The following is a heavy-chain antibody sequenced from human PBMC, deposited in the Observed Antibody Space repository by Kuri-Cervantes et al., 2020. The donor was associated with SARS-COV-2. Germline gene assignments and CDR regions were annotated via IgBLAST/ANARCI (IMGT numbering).Heavy chain of an antibody. CDR2: IRSKAYGGTT. Sequence: GGSLRLSCAASGFTFSSYAINWVRQAPGKGLEWVGFIRSKAYGGTTEYAASVKGRFTISRDDSKSIAYLQMNSLRAEDTAVYYCTASPVLLWFGDPPPYGMDVWGQGTTVTVSS. CDR1: GFTFSSYA. D-gene: IGHD3-10*01. CDR3: TASPVLLWFGDPPPYGMDV. V-gene: IGHV3-49*04. J-gene: IGHJ6*02.